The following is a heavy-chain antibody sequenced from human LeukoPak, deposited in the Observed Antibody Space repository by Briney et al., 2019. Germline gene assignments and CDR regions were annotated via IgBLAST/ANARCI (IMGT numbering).Heavy chain of an antibody. J-gene: IGHJ3*02. CDR1: GGSISSGGYY. D-gene: IGHD5-18*01. CDR2: IYYSGST. Sequence: SQTLSLTCTVSGGSISSGGYYWSWIRQHPGKGLEWIGYIYYSGSTYYNPSLKSRVTISVDTSKNQFSLKLSSVTAADTAVYYCARVVRGYSYGYAFDIWGQGTMVTVSS. V-gene: IGHV4-31*03. CDR3: ARVVRGYSYGYAFDI.